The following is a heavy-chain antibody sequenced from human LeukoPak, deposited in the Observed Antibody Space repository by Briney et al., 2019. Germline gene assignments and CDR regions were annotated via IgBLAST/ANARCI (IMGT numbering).Heavy chain of an antibody. CDR3: AKGNILTGPPDY. V-gene: IGHV3-21*04. CDR1: GFTFSIYS. D-gene: IGHD3-9*01. J-gene: IGHJ4*02. Sequence: GGSLRLSCAVSGFTFSIYSMNWVRQAPGKGLEWVSSISSRSSYIYYADSVKGRFTISRDNSKNSLYLQMNSLRTEDTALYYCAKGNILTGPPDYWGQGTLVTVSS. CDR2: ISSRSSYI.